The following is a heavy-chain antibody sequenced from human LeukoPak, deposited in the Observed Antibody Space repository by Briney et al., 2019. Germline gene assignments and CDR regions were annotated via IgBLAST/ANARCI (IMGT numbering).Heavy chain of an antibody. J-gene: IGHJ3*02. V-gene: IGHV4-38-2*01. CDR2: IYHNGNT. CDR1: GYSMSSGHY. D-gene: IGHD6-19*01. Sequence: PSETLSLTCAVSGYSMSSGHYWGWFRQPPGKGLEWIASIYHNGNTYHNPSLGSRVTISSDTSRNQFSLQLYSVTAADTALYYSARATLAGYSGGWSVGASDIWGQGTKVTVSP. CDR3: ARATLAGYSGGWSVGASDI.